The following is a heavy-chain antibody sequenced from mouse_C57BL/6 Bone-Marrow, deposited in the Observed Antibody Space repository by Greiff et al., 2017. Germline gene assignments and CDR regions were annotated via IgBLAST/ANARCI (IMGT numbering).Heavy chain of an antibody. Sequence: EVQLVESGGGLVKPGGSLKLSCAASGFTFSSYAMSWVRQTPEKRLEWVATISDGGSYTYYPDNVKGRFTISRDNAKNNLYLQMSHLKSEDTAMYYCARDDYFDYWGQGTTLTVSS. J-gene: IGHJ2*01. CDR3: ARDDYFDY. CDR1: GFTFSSYA. CDR2: ISDGGSYT. V-gene: IGHV5-4*01.